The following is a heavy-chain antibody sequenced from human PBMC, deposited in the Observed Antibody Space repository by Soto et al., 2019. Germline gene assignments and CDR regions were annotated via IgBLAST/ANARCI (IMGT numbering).Heavy chain of an antibody. V-gene: IGHV3-30*18. CDR1: GFTFSSYG. J-gene: IGHJ3*02. D-gene: IGHD2-15*01. CDR3: AKDLVVVAAMSVSASAFDI. Sequence: QVQLVESGGGVVQPGRSLRLSCAASGFTFSSYGMHWVRQAPGKGLEWVAVISYDGSNKYYADSVKGRFTISRDNSKNPLYLQMNSLRAEDTAVYYCAKDLVVVAAMSVSASAFDIWGQGTMVTVSS. CDR2: ISYDGSNK.